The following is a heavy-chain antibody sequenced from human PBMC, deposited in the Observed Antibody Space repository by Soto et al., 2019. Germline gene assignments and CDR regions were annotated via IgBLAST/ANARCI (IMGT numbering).Heavy chain of an antibody. CDR2: IGSGGDT. CDR3: TRKTPPTGMEV. J-gene: IGHJ6*02. Sequence: EVQLVESGGGLVQPGGSLRLSCAASGFTLSSYDIHWVRQATGEGLAWVSGIGSGGDTHYADSVKGRFIISREDGKNSLYLQMHTLSVGDTAVYYCTRKTPPTGMEVWGQGATVTVSS. CDR1: GFTLSSYD. V-gene: IGHV3-13*01. D-gene: IGHD3-9*01.